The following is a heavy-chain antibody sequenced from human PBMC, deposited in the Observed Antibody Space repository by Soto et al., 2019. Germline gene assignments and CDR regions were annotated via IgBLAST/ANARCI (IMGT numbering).Heavy chain of an antibody. J-gene: IGHJ4*01. V-gene: IGHV3-7*01. CDR2: IGPDGSAA. CDR1: GFIFSNFW. CDR3: GISLDRGGLSGPGPNY. D-gene: IGHD3-10*01. Sequence: PGGSLRLSCAASGFIFSNFWMSWVRQTPGKGLEWVANIGPDGSAAYYVDSVKGRFTISRDNAKSSLYLQMNSLRAEDRALYRCGISLDRGGLSGPGPNYWGQGTLVTVSS.